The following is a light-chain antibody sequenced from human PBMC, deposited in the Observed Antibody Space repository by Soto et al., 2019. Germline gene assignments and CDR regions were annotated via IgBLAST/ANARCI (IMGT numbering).Light chain of an antibody. Sequence: EVVLTQSPATLSVSPGDRATLSCRASQDIGSAVAWYHQRSGQAPRLLIFDASIRVPTTPARFSGSVSRTEFTLTISSLESEDFAVYFCQQYGDRPRTFGQGTKVEIK. J-gene: IGKJ1*01. V-gene: IGKV3-15*01. CDR3: QQYGDRPRT. CDR1: QDIGSA. CDR2: DAS.